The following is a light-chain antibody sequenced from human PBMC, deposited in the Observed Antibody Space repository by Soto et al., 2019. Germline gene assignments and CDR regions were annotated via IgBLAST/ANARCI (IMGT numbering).Light chain of an antibody. CDR2: EVS. CDR3: CSYAGSSTHGV. J-gene: IGLJ3*02. CDR1: SSDVGSYNL. V-gene: IGLV2-23*02. Sequence: QSALTQPASVSGSPGQSITISCTGTSSDVGSYNLVSWYQQHPGKAPKLMIYEVSKRPSGVSNRFSGSKSGNTASLTISGLQAEDEGDYYCCSYAGSSTHGVFGGGTKVTVL.